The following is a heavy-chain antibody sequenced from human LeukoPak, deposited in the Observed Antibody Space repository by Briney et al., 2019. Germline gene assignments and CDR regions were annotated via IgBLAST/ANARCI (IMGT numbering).Heavy chain of an antibody. Sequence: ASVKISCKVSGYTFTGHYMHWVQQAPGKGLEWMGLVDPEDGETIYAEKFQGRVTITADTSTDTAYMELSSLRSEDTAVYYCATAPSGYQYFQHWGQGTLVTVSS. V-gene: IGHV1-69-2*01. CDR2: VDPEDGET. J-gene: IGHJ1*01. CDR3: ATAPSGYQYFQH. D-gene: IGHD3-22*01. CDR1: GYTFTGHY.